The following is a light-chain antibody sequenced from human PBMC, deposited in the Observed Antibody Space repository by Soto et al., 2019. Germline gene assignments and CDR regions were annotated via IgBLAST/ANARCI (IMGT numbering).Light chain of an antibody. CDR2: DVS. V-gene: IGLV2-14*03. J-gene: IGLJ2*01. CDR1: SSDVGGYNY. Sequence: QSALTQPASVSGSPGQSITISCTGTSSDVGGYNYVSWYQQHPGKAPKVMIYDVSKRPSGVSNRFSGSKSGNTASLTISGLQVEDEADYYCSSYTSSSTRVVFGGGTK. CDR3: SSYTSSSTRVV.